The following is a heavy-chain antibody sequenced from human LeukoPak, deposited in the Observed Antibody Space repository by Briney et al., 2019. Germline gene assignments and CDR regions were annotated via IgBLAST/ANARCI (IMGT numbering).Heavy chain of an antibody. V-gene: IGHV3-23*01. J-gene: IGHJ3*02. Sequence: GGSLRLSCAASGFIVSNNYMSWVRQAPGKGLEWVSAISGSGGSTYYADSVKGRFTISRDNSKNTLYLQMNSLRAEDTAVYYCAKVAYYGSGSYGTAFDIWGQGTMVTVSS. CDR2: ISGSGGST. CDR1: GFIVSNNY. D-gene: IGHD3-10*01. CDR3: AKVAYYGSGSYGTAFDI.